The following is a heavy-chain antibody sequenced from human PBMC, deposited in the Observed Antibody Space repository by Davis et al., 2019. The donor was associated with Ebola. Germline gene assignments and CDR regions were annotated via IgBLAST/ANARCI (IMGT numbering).Heavy chain of an antibody. CDR3: VRDPALVVTGGGWFFGL. CDR2: ISGSTTYT. V-gene: IGHV3-11*06. J-gene: IGHJ2*01. Sequence: PGGSLRLSCAASAFSFGDYYMTWVRHAPGKGLEWISSISGSTTYTIYADSVKGRFTVSRDNAKNSLYLQMNSLRAEDTAVYYCVRDPALVVTGGGWFFGLWGRGTLVTVSS. CDR1: AFSFGDYY. D-gene: IGHD2-21*02.